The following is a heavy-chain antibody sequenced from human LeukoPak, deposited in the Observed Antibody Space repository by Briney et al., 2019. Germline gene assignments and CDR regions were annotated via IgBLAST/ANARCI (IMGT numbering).Heavy chain of an antibody. CDR3: ARGPGGRHFDY. CDR1: GFTFSSYS. Sequence: GGSLRLSCAASGFTFSSYSMNWVRQAPGKGLEWVSYISSSSSTIYYADSVKGRFTISRDNAKNSLYLQVNSLRAEDTAVYYCARGPGGRHFDYWGQGTLVTVSS. CDR2: ISSSSSTI. D-gene: IGHD3-10*01. J-gene: IGHJ4*02. V-gene: IGHV3-48*01.